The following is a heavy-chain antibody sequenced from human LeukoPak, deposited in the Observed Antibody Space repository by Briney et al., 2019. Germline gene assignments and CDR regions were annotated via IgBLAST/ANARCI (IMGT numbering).Heavy chain of an antibody. D-gene: IGHD1-26*01. CDR1: GFTFSSYE. V-gene: IGHV3-48*03. J-gene: IGHJ4*02. CDR3: ARVYSGSYPDY. CDR2: ISSSGSTI. Sequence: GGSLRLSCAASGFTFSSYEMNWVRQAPGKGLEWVSYISSSGSTIYYADSVKGRFTISRDNAKNSLYLQMNSLRAEGAAVYYCARVYSGSYPDYWGQGTLVTVSS.